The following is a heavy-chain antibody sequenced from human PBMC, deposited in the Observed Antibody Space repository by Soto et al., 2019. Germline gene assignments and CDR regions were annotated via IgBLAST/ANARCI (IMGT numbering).Heavy chain of an antibody. Sequence: EVQLVQSGAEVKKPGESLKISCKGSGYSFTSYWIGWVRQMPGKGLEWMGIIYPGDSDTRYSPSFQGQVTISADKSISTAYLQWSSLKALDTAMYYCARHVPYYYDSSGYYYFDYWGQGTLVTVSS. CDR3: ARHVPYYYDSSGYYYFDY. J-gene: IGHJ4*02. CDR2: IYPGDSDT. CDR1: GYSFTSYW. V-gene: IGHV5-51*01. D-gene: IGHD3-22*01.